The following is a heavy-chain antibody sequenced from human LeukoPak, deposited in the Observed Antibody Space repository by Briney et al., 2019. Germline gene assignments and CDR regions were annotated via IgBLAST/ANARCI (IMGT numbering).Heavy chain of an antibody. D-gene: IGHD3-22*01. V-gene: IGHV1-69*13. Sequence: ASVKVSCKASGGTFSSYAISWVRQAPGQGLEWMGGIIPIFGTANYAQKFQGRVTITADESTSTAYMELSSLRSEDTAVYYCARPYYYDSSGYYTLGYWGQGTLVTVSS. CDR3: ARPYYYDSSGYYTLGY. CDR2: IIPIFGTA. J-gene: IGHJ4*02. CDR1: GGTFSSYA.